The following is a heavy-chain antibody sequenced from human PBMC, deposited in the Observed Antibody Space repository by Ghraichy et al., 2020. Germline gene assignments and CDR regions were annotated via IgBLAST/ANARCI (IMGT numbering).Heavy chain of an antibody. D-gene: IGHD2-21*02. Sequence: SQTLSLTCAVYGWPFNGHYWTWIRQLPGKGLEWIGEINHSGSATYKPSPRGRVTMSVDTSKNQFSLQLISLTAADTAVYFCARGLRVVVLTDSSSWFDHWGQGTPVTVAS. CDR3: ARGLRVVVLTDSSSWFDH. CDR1: GWPFNGHY. J-gene: IGHJ5*02. V-gene: IGHV4-34*01. CDR2: INHSGSA.